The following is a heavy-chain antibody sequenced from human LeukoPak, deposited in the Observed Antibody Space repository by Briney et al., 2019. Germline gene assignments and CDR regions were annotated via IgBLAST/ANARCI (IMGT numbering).Heavy chain of an antibody. J-gene: IGHJ4*02. Sequence: PSQTLSLTCTVSGGSISSGDYYWSWIRQPPGKGLEWIGYIYYSGSTYYNPSLKSRVTISVDTSKNQFSLKLSSVTAADTAVYYCARDSGVDMVRGVTYFDYWGQGTLVTVSS. CDR1: GGSISSGDYY. CDR3: ARDSGVDMVRGVTYFDY. D-gene: IGHD3-10*01. V-gene: IGHV4-30-4*01. CDR2: IYYSGST.